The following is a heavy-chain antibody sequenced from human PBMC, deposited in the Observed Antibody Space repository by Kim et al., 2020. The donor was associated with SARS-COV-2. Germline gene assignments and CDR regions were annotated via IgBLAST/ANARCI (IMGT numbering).Heavy chain of an antibody. Sequence: GGSLRLSCAASGFSFSSYEMNWVRQAPGKGLEWISFINYNGNTIYYADSVRGRFTISRDNTNNSLYLYMGSLRADDTAVYYCARGITYARGVTPSAFDHWGQGTLVTVSS. CDR2: INYNGNTI. D-gene: IGHD3-10*02. CDR1: GFSFSSYE. V-gene: IGHV3-48*03. CDR3: ARGITYARGVTPSAFDH. J-gene: IGHJ4*02.